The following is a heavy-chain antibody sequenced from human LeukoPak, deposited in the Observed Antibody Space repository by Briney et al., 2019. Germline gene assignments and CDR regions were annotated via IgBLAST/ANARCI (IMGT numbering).Heavy chain of an antibody. Sequence: SETLSLTCTVSGDSLTAPKWWSWVRQAPGKGLEWIGEIYHDRTTSFNPSLKSRLTISVDKSANQFFLNLNSVSATDTAVYYCVGRGLYGGTWLFEYWGQGALVTVSS. D-gene: IGHD2-8*01. CDR3: VGRGLYGGTWLFEY. CDR1: GDSLTAPKW. CDR2: IYHDRTT. J-gene: IGHJ4*02. V-gene: IGHV4-4*02.